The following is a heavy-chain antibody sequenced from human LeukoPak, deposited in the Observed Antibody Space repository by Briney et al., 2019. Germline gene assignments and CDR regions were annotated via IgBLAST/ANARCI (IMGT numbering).Heavy chain of an antibody. V-gene: IGHV3-9*01. Sequence: PGGSLRLSCAASGFTFDDYAMHWVRQAPGKGLEWVSGISWNSGSIGYADSVKGRFTISRDNAKNSLYLQMNSLRAEDTALYYCAKVAAAGTILWYFDLWGRGTLVTVSS. CDR3: AKVAAAGTILWYFDL. CDR1: GFTFDDYA. J-gene: IGHJ2*01. CDR2: ISWNSGSI. D-gene: IGHD6-13*01.